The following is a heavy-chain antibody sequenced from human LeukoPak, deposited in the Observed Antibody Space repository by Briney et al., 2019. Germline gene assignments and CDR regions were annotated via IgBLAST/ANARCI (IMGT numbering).Heavy chain of an antibody. CDR1: GFTFSSYE. CDR2: ISSSGSTI. Sequence: GGSLGLSCAASGFTFSSYEMNWVRQAPGKGLEWVSYISSSGSTIYYADSVRGRFTISRDNAKNSLYLQMDSLRAEDTAVYYCARDGIVGATVDYWGQGTLVTVSS. D-gene: IGHD1-26*01. J-gene: IGHJ4*02. V-gene: IGHV3-48*03. CDR3: ARDGIVGATVDY.